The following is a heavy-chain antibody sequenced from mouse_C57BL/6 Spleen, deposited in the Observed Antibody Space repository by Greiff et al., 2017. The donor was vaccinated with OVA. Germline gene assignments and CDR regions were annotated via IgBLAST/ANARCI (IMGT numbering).Heavy chain of an antibody. Sequence: QVQLQQSDAELVKPGASVKISCKVSGYTFTDHTIHWVKQRPEQGLEWIGYIYPRDGSTKYNEKFKGKATLTADKSSSTAYMQLNSLTSEDSAVYFCARGGGIYDGYYYAMDYWGQGTSVTVSS. CDR1: GYTFTDHT. J-gene: IGHJ4*01. CDR2: IYPRDGST. V-gene: IGHV1-78*01. CDR3: ARGGGIYDGYYYAMDY. D-gene: IGHD2-3*01.